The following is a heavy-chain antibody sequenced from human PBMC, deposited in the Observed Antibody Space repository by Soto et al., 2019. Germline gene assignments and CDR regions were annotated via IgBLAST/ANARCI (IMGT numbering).Heavy chain of an antibody. CDR1: GFTFSSYV. J-gene: IGHJ4*02. CDR3: AKGWALWFGELLSRYFDY. CDR2: MSGSGDRT. V-gene: IGHV3-23*01. D-gene: IGHD3-10*01. Sequence: GGSLRLSCAASGFTFSSYVMSWVRQAPGKXLEWVSGMSGSGDRTYYADSVKGRFTISRDNSRNTLSLQMNSLRAEDTAIYYCAKGWALWFGELLSRYFDYWGQGPLVTVSS.